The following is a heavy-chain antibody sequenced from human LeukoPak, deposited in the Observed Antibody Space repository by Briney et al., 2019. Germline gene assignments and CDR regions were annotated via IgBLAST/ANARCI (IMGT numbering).Heavy chain of an antibody. Sequence: GGSLRLSCAASRFTFSSYAMSWVRQAPGKGLEWVSSISSSSSYIYYADSVKGRFTISRDNAKNSLYLQMNSLRAEDTAVYYCARDYYGSGSPYNWFDPWGQGTLVTVSS. J-gene: IGHJ5*02. D-gene: IGHD3-10*01. V-gene: IGHV3-21*01. CDR2: ISSSSSYI. CDR1: RFTFSSYA. CDR3: ARDYYGSGSPYNWFDP.